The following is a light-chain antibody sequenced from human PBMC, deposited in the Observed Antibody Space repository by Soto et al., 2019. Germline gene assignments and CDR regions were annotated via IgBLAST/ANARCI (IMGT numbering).Light chain of an antibody. CDR2: RND. Sequence: QSVLTQPPSASGTPGQRVTISCSGSSSNIGSNVVNWYQQLPGTAPKLLIYRNDQRPSAFPDRFSGSKSGTSASLAISGLQSEDEADYYCDAWDVSVNAWVFGGGTKLTVL. CDR3: DAWDVSVNAWV. J-gene: IGLJ3*02. V-gene: IGLV1-44*01. CDR1: SSNIGSNV.